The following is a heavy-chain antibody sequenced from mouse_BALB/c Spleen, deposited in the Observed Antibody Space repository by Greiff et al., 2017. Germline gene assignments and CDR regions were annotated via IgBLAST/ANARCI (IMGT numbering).Heavy chain of an antibody. V-gene: IGHV5-17*02. D-gene: IGHD3-1*01. J-gene: IGHJ4*01. CDR1: GFTFSSFG. CDR3: ARSGSRIAMDY. Sequence: EVQGVESGGGLVQPGGSRKLSCAASGFTFSSFGMHWVRQAPEKGLEWVAYISSGSSTIYYADTVKGRFTISRDNPKNTLFLQMTSLRSEDTAMYYCARSGSRIAMDYWGQGTSVTVSS. CDR2: ISSGSSTI.